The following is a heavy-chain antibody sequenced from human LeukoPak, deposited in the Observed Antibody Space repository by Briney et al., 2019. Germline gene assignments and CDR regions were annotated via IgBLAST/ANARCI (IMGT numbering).Heavy chain of an antibody. CDR2: IKEDGSEE. V-gene: IGHV3-7*01. D-gene: IGHD6-13*01. J-gene: IGHJ4*02. Sequence: GGSLRLSCAASGFNFGNYWMSWVRQAPGKGLEWVANIKEDGSEEYYVDSVKGRFTISRDNTKNSLYLQMNSLRAEDTAVYYCARDPAAWDYWGQGTLVTVSS. CDR1: GFNFGNYW. CDR3: ARDPAAWDY.